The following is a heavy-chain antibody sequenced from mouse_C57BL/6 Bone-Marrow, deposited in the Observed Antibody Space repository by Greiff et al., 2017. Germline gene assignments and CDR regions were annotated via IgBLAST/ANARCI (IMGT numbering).Heavy chain of an antibody. V-gene: IGHV1-59*01. CDR1: GYTFTSYW. CDR2: IDPSDSYT. CDR3: AAYYGPDY. J-gene: IGHJ2*01. D-gene: IGHD1-1*01. Sequence: VKLQQPGAELVRPGTSVKLSCKASGYTFTSYWMHWVKQRPGQGLEWIGVIDPSDSYTNYNQKFKGKATLTVDTSSSTAYMQLSSLTSEDSAVYYCAAYYGPDYWGQGTTLTVSS.